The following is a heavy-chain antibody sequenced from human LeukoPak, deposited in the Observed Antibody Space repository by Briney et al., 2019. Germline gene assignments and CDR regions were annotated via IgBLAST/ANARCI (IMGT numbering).Heavy chain of an antibody. V-gene: IGHV3-13*01. CDR3: ARTRVTPGIRGLQMRYFDY. Sequence: GGSLRLSCATSGFDFSRSDMHWVRQVAGKGLEWVSGIGTAYDTFYPGSVKGRFTISRENGKNSVYLQMNSLRVDDTAVYYCARTRVTPGIRGLQMRYFDYWGQGKLVTVSS. J-gene: IGHJ4*02. D-gene: IGHD5-18*01. CDR2: IGTAYDT. CDR1: GFDFSRSD.